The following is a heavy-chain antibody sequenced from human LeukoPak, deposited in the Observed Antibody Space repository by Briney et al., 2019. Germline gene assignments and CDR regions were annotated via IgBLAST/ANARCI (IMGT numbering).Heavy chain of an antibody. J-gene: IGHJ4*02. Sequence: GGSLRLSCAASGFTFSNAWMSWVRRAPGKGLEWVGRIKSKTDGGTTDYAAPVKGRFTISRDDSKNTLYLQMNSLKTEDTAVYYCTTRNGYCSSTSCLSFDYWGQGTLVTVSS. D-gene: IGHD2-2*03. CDR3: TTRNGYCSSTSCLSFDY. V-gene: IGHV3-15*01. CDR2: IKSKTDGGTT. CDR1: GFTFSNAW.